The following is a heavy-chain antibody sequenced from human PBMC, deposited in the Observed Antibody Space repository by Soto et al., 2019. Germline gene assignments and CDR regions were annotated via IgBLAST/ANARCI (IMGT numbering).Heavy chain of an antibody. CDR1: GLTFRTYW. D-gene: IGHD5-18*01. CDR2: INLDGSEK. Sequence: GGSMRLSCAASGLTFRTYWLSWVRQVPGKGQEWVANINLDGSEKNYVDSVKGRFTISRDNARNSLYLQMSSLRAEDTALYYCARDGSTSWYSYDYHSMDVWGQGTTVTVSS. J-gene: IGHJ6*02. V-gene: IGHV3-7*05. CDR3: ARDGSTSWYSYDYHSMDV.